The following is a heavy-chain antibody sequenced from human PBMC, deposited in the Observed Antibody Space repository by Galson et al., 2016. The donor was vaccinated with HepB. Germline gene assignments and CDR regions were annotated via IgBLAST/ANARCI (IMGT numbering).Heavy chain of an antibody. V-gene: IGHV4-59*01. J-gene: IGHJ4*02. CDR1: SGSIGSYY. CDR2: IYHSGGT. CDR3: ARGPTLVATFKDYYHPPDY. Sequence: ETLSLTCTVSSGSIGSYYWSWIRQPPGKGLEWVGFIYHSGGTRYNPSLRSRVTMSVDTSKNQFSLDVRSVTAADTAVYYCARGPTLVATFKDYYHPPDYWGQGAPVTV. D-gene: IGHD5-12*01.